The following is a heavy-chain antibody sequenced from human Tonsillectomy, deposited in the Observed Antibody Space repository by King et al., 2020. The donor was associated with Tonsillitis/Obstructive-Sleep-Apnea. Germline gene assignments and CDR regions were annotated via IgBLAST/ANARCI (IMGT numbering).Heavy chain of an antibody. CDR3: AGVPSTTGTTGGSTWFDP. V-gene: IGHV3-30*04. D-gene: IGHD1-1*01. Sequence: MQLVQSGGGVVQPGRSLRLSCAASGFTFYSYAMHWVRQAPGRGLEWLAIISYDGSNEYYADTVKGRFTISRYNSKNTLYLQMNSLRAEDPAVYYCAGVPSTTGTTGGSTWFDPWGQGTLVTVSS. J-gene: IGHJ5*02. CDR2: ISYDGSNE. CDR1: GFTFYSYA.